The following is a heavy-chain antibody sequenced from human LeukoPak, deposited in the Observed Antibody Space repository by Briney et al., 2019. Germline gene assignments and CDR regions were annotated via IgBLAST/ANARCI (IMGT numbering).Heavy chain of an antibody. V-gene: IGHV3-48*01. J-gene: IGHJ6*02. CDR3: ARDRDYYGSGSYGMDV. CDR1: GFTFSGFP. D-gene: IGHD3-10*01. Sequence: GGSLRLSCAASGFTFSGFPMNWVRQSPGKGLEWISNIRAETSETYYADSVRGRFTNSRDNAKNSLYLQMNSLRVEDTAVYYCARDRDYYGSGSYGMDVWGQGTTVTVSS. CDR2: IRAETSET.